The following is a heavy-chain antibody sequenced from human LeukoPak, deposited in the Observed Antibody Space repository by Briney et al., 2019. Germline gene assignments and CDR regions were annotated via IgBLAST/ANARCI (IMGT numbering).Heavy chain of an antibody. V-gene: IGHV7-4-1*02. CDR1: GYTFTHYI. J-gene: IGHJ1*01. CDR2: INTNAGNP. CDR3: ARGGSSAALTFPH. Sequence: ASVKVSCKASGYTFTHYIINWVRQAPGQGLEWMGWINTNAGNPTYAQGFTGRFVFSLDTSVSTAYLQISSLKAEDTAVYYCARGGSSAALTFPHWGQGTLVTVSS. D-gene: IGHD3-16*01.